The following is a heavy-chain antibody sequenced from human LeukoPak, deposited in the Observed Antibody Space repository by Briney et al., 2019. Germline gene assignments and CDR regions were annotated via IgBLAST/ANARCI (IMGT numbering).Heavy chain of an antibody. J-gene: IGHJ4*02. D-gene: IGHD3-10*01. CDR2: ISGSGGST. CDR3: AKDTDYYGSGSASYFDY. CDR1: GFTFSSHA. Sequence: GGSLRLSCAASGFTFSSHAMSWVRQAPGKGLEWVSAISGSGGSTYYADSVKGRFTISRDNSKNTLYLQMNSLRAEDTAVYYCAKDTDYYGSGSASYFDYWGQGTLVTVSS. V-gene: IGHV3-23*01.